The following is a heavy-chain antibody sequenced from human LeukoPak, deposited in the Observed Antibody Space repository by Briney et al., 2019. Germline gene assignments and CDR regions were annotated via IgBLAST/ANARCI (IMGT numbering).Heavy chain of an antibody. CDR1: GFTFSSYS. CDR2: ISSSSSYI. D-gene: IGHD2-2*01. Sequence: GGSLRLPCAASGFTFSSYSMNWVRQAPGKGLEWVSSISSSSSYIYYADSVRGRFTISRDNAKNSLYLQMNSLRAEDTAVYYCARDKVVPAAGWFDPWGQGTLVTVSS. J-gene: IGHJ5*02. CDR3: ARDKVVPAAGWFDP. V-gene: IGHV3-21*01.